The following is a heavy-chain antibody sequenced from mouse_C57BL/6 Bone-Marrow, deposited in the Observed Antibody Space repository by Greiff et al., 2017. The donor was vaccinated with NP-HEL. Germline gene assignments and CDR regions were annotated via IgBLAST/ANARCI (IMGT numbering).Heavy chain of an antibody. Sequence: EVKVVESGGGLVQPGGSLKLSCAASGFTFSDYYMYWVRQTPEKRLEWVAYISNGGGSTYYPDTVKGRFTISRDNAKNTLYLQMSRLKSEDTAMYYCAISPSYPWCKAYWGQGTLVTVSA. CDR1: GFTFSDYY. CDR3: AISPSYPWCKAY. V-gene: IGHV5-12*01. D-gene: IGHD1-1*02. CDR2: ISNGGGST. J-gene: IGHJ3*01.